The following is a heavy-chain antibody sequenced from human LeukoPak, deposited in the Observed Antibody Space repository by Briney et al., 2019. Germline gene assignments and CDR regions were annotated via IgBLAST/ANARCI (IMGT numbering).Heavy chain of an antibody. D-gene: IGHD6-13*01. CDR3: TRDSSSWPYYYYYMDV. V-gene: IGHV3-49*03. Sequence: GGSLRLSCTASGFTFGDYAMSWFRQAPGKGLEWVGFIRSKAYGGTTEYAASVKGRFTISRDDSRSIAYLQMNSLKPEDTAMYYCTRDSSSWPYYYYYMDVWGKGTTVTVSS. J-gene: IGHJ6*03. CDR2: IRSKAYGGTT. CDR1: GFTFGDYA.